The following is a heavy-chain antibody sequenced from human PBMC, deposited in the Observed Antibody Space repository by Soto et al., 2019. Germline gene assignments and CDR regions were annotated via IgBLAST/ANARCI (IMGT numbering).Heavy chain of an antibody. J-gene: IGHJ6*02. CDR3: ARWRRVPAALYYYYYGMDV. Sequence: GGSLRLSCAASGFTFSSYGMHWVRQAPGKGLEWVAVIWYDGSNKYYADSVKGRFTISRDNSKNTLYLQMNSLRAEDTAVYYCARWRRVPAALYYYYYGMDVWGQGTTVTVSS. D-gene: IGHD2-2*01. CDR1: GFTFSSYG. CDR2: IWYDGSNK. V-gene: IGHV3-33*01.